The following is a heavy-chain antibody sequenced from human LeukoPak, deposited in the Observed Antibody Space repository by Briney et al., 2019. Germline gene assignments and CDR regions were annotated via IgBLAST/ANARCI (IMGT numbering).Heavy chain of an antibody. V-gene: IGHV3-66*04. CDR3: TTLYDYVWGSYRPRGPYYFDY. D-gene: IGHD3-16*02. CDR1: GFTVSGNY. J-gene: IGHJ4*02. Sequence: PGGSLRLSCAASGFTVSGNYMSWVRQAPGKGLEWVAVIYSGDSTYYADSVKGRFTISRDNSKNTLYLQMNSVRAEDTAVYYCTTLYDYVWGSYRPRGPYYFDYWGQGTLVTVSS. CDR2: IYSGDST.